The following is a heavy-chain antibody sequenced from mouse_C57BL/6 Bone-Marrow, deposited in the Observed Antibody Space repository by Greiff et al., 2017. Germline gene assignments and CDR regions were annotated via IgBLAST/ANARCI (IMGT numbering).Heavy chain of an antibody. CDR2: IYPGDGDT. V-gene: IGHV1-82*01. CDR1: GYAFSSSW. J-gene: IGHJ4*01. Sequence: QVQLQQSGPELVKPGASVKISCKASGYAFSSSWMNWVKQRPGKGLEWIGRIYPGDGDTNYNGKFKGKATLTADKSSSTAYMQLSSLTSEDSAVYFCARSRDYGYSPMDYWGQGTSVTVSS. D-gene: IGHD2-2*01. CDR3: ARSRDYGYSPMDY.